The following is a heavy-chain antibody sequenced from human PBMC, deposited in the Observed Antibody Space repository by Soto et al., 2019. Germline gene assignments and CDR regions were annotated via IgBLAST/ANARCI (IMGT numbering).Heavy chain of an antibody. CDR1: GGSLTSNSYY. CDR2: FYYSQST. Sequence: SETLSLTCTVSGGSLTSNSYYWGWIRQPPGKGLEWIGSFYYSQSTYFNPSLKSRVTISVETSKNQYSLKLSAVTVADTAVYYCARRSTVTYDYWGQGILVTVSS. V-gene: IGHV4-39*01. D-gene: IGHD4-17*01. J-gene: IGHJ4*02. CDR3: ARRSTVTYDY.